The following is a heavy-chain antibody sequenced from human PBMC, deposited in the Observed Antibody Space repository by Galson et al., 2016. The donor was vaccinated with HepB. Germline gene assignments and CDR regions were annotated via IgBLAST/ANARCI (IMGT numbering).Heavy chain of an antibody. CDR1: GFTFSSYS. D-gene: IGHD1-26*01. J-gene: IGHJ4*02. V-gene: IGHV3-21*01. Sequence: SLRLSCAASGFTFSSYSMNWVRQAPGKGLEWVSSISSSSSYIYYADSVEGRFTISRDNAKNSLYLQMNSLRAEDTAVYYCARGDIVGAIFDYWGQRTLVTVSS. CDR2: ISSSSSYI. CDR3: ARGDIVGAIFDY.